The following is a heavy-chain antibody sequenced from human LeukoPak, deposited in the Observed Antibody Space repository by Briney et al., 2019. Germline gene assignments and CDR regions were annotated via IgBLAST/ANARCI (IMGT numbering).Heavy chain of an antibody. Sequence: GGSLRLSCAASGFTVSNNYMSWVRQAPGKGLEWVPVIYSGGSTYYADSVKGRFTISRDNSKNSLYLQMNSLRAEDTAVYFCARDGDFSGDYEGHFDYWGQGILVTVSS. CDR3: ARDGDFSGDYEGHFDY. V-gene: IGHV3-53*01. CDR1: GFTVSNNY. D-gene: IGHD4-17*01. J-gene: IGHJ4*02. CDR2: IYSGGST.